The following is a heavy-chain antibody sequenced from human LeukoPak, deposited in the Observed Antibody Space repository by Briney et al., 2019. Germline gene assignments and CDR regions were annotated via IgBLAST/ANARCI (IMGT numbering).Heavy chain of an antibody. CDR3: ARDLYCSGGSCYQY. V-gene: IGHV3-53*01. Sequence: PGGSLRLSCAASGFTVSSNYMSWVRQAPGKGLEWVSVIFGGGDNTYYADSVKGRFTISTDNSKITLYLQMNSLRAEDTAVYYCARDLYCSGGSCYQYWGHGTLVTVSS. CDR2: IFGGGDNT. D-gene: IGHD2-15*01. CDR1: GFTVSSNY. J-gene: IGHJ1*01.